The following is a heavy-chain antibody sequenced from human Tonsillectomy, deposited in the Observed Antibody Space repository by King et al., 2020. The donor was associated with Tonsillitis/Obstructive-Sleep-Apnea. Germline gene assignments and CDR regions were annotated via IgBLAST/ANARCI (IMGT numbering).Heavy chain of an antibody. J-gene: IGHJ4*02. CDR2: IYYSGST. D-gene: IGHD3-22*01. CDR1: GGSISSSSYY. CDR3: ARHEVDYYDSSGYYYFDY. Sequence: QLQESGPGLVKPSETLSLTCTVSGGSISSSSYYWGWIRQPPGKGLEWIGSIYYSGSTYYNPSLKSRVTISVDTSKNQFSLKLSSVTAADTAVYYCARHEVDYYDSSGYYYFDYWGQGTLVTVSS. V-gene: IGHV4-39*01.